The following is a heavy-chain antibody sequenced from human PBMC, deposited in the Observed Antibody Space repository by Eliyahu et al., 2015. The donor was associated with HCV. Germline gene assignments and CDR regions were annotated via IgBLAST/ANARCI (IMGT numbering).Heavy chain of an antibody. CDR1: GXXXSSSSYY. D-gene: IGHD6-19*01. Sequence: QLQLQESGPGLVKPSETLXLTCTVXGXXXSSSSYYWGWIRQPPGKGXEWIGSIYYSGSTYYNPSLKSRVTISVDTSKNQFSLKLSSVTAADTAVYYCARQGYSSGSFDYWGQGTLVTVSS. CDR2: IYYSGST. V-gene: IGHV4-39*01. CDR3: ARQGYSSGSFDY. J-gene: IGHJ4*02.